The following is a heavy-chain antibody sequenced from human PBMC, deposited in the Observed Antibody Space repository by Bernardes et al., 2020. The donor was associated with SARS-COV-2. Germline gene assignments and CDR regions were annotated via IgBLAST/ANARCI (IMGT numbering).Heavy chain of an antibody. CDR3: ARGGPYCSGSSCSYYLDY. Sequence: GGSLRLSCAASGFTVISNYVSWVRQAPGKGLEWVSTVYTGGITYYADSVRGRFTISRDNSKNTVHLQMNSLRADDTAVYYCARGGPYCSGSSCSYYLDYWGQGTLVTVSS. CDR1: GFTVISNY. J-gene: IGHJ4*02. V-gene: IGHV3-53*01. CDR2: VYTGGIT. D-gene: IGHD2-15*01.